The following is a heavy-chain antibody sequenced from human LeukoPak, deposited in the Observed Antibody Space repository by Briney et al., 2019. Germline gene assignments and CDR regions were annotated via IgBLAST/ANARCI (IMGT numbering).Heavy chain of an antibody. CDR2: IKQDGSEI. D-gene: IGHD1-26*01. CDR1: GFTFNTYW. V-gene: IGHV3-7*03. Sequence: GGSLRLSCAASGFTFNTYWMGWVRQAPGKGLEWVANIKQDGSEIYYVDSVKGRFTISRDNAKNSLYLQMNSLRAEDTAVYYCARDPESGTSFDYWGQGTLVTVSS. J-gene: IGHJ4*02. CDR3: ARDPESGTSFDY.